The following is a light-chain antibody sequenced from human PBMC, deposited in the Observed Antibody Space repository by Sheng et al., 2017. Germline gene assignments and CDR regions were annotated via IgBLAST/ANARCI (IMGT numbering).Light chain of an antibody. V-gene: IGKV1-5*03. Sequence: DIQMTQSPSTLSASVGDRVTITCRASQSIGSWLAWYQQKPGKAPKLLTNTASTLESGVPSRFSSSGSGTDFTLTISSLQPDDFATYYCQQYNSYSPTFGQGTKVEIK. J-gene: IGKJ1*01. CDR2: TAS. CDR3: QQYNSYSPT. CDR1: QSIGSW.